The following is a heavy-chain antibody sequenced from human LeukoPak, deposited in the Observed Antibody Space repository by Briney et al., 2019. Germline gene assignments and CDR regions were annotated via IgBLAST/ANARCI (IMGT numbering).Heavy chain of an antibody. V-gene: IGHV3-48*02. CDR3: PRGEFVSDYYPYYFDC. CDR1: EFAFSSYS. D-gene: IGHD3-22*01. J-gene: IGHJ4*02. CDR2: ITSSSSII. Sequence: PGGSLRLPCAASEFAFSSYSMNWVRQAPGKGLEWVSYITSSSSIIYYADSVKGRFTISRDNAKNSLYLQMNSLRDEDTAVYYCPRGEFVSDYYPYYFDCWGQGTLVTVSS.